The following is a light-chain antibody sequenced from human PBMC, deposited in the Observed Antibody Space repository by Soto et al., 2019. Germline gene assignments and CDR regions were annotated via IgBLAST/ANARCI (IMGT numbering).Light chain of an antibody. CDR2: EVT. V-gene: IGLV2-14*01. Sequence: QSVLTQPASVSGSPGQTITISCTGTSSDIGGYNAVSWYQHHPGKAPKLIIYEVTHRPSGVSDRFSASKSGNTASLTISGLQAEDEADYYCNSFRVSHLYDFGTGTKVTVL. J-gene: IGLJ1*01. CDR3: NSFRVSHLYD. CDR1: SSDIGGYNA.